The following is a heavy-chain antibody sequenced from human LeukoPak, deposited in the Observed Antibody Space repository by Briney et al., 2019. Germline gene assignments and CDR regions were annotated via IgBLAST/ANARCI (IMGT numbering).Heavy chain of an antibody. Sequence: GGSLRLSCAASGFTFSTYWMQWVRQAPGRGLVWVSRINTDGSSTAYADSVKGRFTISRDNAKNTLYLQMNSLRAEDTAVYYCARALGQPYFDYWGQGALVTVSS. CDR3: ARALGQPYFDY. D-gene: IGHD7-27*01. CDR2: INTDGSST. J-gene: IGHJ4*02. V-gene: IGHV3-74*01. CDR1: GFTFSTYW.